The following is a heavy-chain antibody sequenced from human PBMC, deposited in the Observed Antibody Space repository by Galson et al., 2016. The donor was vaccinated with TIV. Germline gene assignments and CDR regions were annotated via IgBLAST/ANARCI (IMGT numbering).Heavy chain of an antibody. CDR2: INSDGSGT. Sequence: SLRLSCAASGFTFNKYWMHWVRQAPGKGLVWVSRINSDGSGTSYPDSVKGRLTISRDNAKNTLYLQMNSLRAEDTAVYYCVRAVDPEDNVWGSYRHWGQGTLVTVSS. J-gene: IGHJ4*02. CDR3: VRAVDPEDNVWGSYRH. D-gene: IGHD3-16*02. CDR1: GFTFNKYW. V-gene: IGHV3-74*01.